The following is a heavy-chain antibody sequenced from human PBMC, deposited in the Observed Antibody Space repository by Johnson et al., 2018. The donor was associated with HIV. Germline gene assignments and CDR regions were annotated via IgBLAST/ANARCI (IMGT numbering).Heavy chain of an antibody. CDR3: ARFDEGWTAFDI. J-gene: IGHJ3*02. CDR1: GFTFNTYA. V-gene: IGHV3-30*04. CDR2: ISYAGSNK. Sequence: QVQLVESGGGVVQPGRSLRLSCAASGFTFNTYAMHWVRQAPGTGLEWVAVISYAGSNKYYADSVKGRFTISRDNSKNTLYLQMNSLRAEDTAVYYCARFDEGWTAFDIWGQGTMVTVSS. D-gene: IGHD2-15*01.